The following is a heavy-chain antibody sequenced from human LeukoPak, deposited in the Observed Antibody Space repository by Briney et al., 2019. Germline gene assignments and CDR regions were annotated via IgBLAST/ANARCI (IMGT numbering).Heavy chain of an antibody. CDR1: GGSFSGYY. CDR2: INHSGST. J-gene: IGHJ4*02. V-gene: IGHV4-34*01. D-gene: IGHD6-13*01. Sequence: SETLSLTCAVYGGSFSGYYWSWIRQPPGEGLEWIGEINHSGSTNYNPSLKSRVTISVDTSKNQFSLKLSSVTAADTAVYYCARGAGYSSSWYHLTYYFDYWGQGTLVTVSS. CDR3: ARGAGYSSSWYHLTYYFDY.